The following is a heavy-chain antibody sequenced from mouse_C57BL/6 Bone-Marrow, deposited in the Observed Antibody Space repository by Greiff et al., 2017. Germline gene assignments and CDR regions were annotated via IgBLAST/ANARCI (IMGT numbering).Heavy chain of an antibody. CDR1: GYTFTSYW. D-gene: IGHD1-1*01. J-gene: IGHJ2*01. V-gene: IGHV1-52*01. CDR2: IDPSDSET. Sequence: QVQLKESGAELVRPGSSVKLSCKASGYTFTSYWMHWVKQRPIQGLEWIGNIDPSDSETHYNQKFKDKATLTVDKSSSTAYMQLSSLTSEDSAVYYCARGRPITTVVGDYWGQGTTLTVSS. CDR3: ARGRPITTVVGDY.